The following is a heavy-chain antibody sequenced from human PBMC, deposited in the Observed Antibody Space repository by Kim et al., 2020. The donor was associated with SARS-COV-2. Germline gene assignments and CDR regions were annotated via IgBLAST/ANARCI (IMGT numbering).Heavy chain of an antibody. CDR3: ARGVSSAWYSMHFDY. V-gene: IGHV4-4*02. CDR1: GGSISSSNC. D-gene: IGHD6-19*01. CDR2: SIHGRDT. J-gene: IGHJ4*01. Sequence: SETLSRTCAVSGGSISSSNCWNWVRQPPGKGVEWFGESIHGRDTNYNTSFHNRLTILVDSPNNQFSPNMNSVTAADTAVYYCARGVSSAWYSMHFDYWV.